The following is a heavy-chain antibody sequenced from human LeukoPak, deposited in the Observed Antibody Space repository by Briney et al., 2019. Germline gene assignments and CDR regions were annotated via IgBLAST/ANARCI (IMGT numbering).Heavy chain of an antibody. CDR2: ISHSGIT. V-gene: IGHV4-34*01. CDR3: TRQSGTVTPIDY. Sequence: SETLSLTCAVSSGSLSGYSWGWIRQPPGKGLEWVGEISHSGITNYNASLKGRVTISLKKSEIQFSLMLSSVPAADTAVYYCTRQSGTVTPIDYWSQGTLVTVSS. CDR1: SGSLSGYS. J-gene: IGHJ4*02. D-gene: IGHD4-17*01.